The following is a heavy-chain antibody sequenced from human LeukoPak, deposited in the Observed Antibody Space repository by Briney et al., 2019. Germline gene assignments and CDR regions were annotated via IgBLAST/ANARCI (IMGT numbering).Heavy chain of an antibody. CDR3: SASLWFGEMIFDY. D-gene: IGHD3-10*01. Sequence: GGSLRLSCAASGFTFSNAWMSWVRQAPGKGLEWVGRIKSKTDGGTTDYAAPVKGRFTIPRDDSKNTLYLQMNSLQTEDTAVYYCSASLWFGEMIFDYWGQGTLVTVSS. V-gene: IGHV3-15*01. CDR1: GFTFSNAW. J-gene: IGHJ4*02. CDR2: IKSKTDGGTT.